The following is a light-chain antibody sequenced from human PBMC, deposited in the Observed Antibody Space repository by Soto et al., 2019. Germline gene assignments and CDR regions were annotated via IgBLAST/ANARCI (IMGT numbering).Light chain of an antibody. J-gene: IGLJ3*02. CDR3: ATWDDSLKGWV. CDR1: SSNIGSNT. V-gene: IGLV1-44*01. Sequence: QSVLTQPPSASGTPGQTVTISCSGSSSNIGSNTVNWYQQLPGTAPKLLIYSDNARPSGVPDRFSGSKSGTSASLAISGLQSEDEADYYCATWDDSLKGWVFGGGTKVTVL. CDR2: SDN.